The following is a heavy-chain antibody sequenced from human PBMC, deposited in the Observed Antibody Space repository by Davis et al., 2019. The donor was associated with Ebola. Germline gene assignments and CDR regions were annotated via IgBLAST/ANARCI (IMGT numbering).Heavy chain of an antibody. V-gene: IGHV3-7*01. CDR2: IKEDGSEK. Sequence: GESLKISCAASGFIFSSHGMHWVRQAPGKGLEWVANIKEDGSEKYYVDSVKGRFTISRDNAKNSLYLQMNSLRAEDTAVYYCVRGRIVGETVGGWFDPWGQGTLVTVSS. J-gene: IGHJ5*02. D-gene: IGHD1-26*01. CDR3: VRGRIVGETVGGWFDP. CDR1: GFIFSSHG.